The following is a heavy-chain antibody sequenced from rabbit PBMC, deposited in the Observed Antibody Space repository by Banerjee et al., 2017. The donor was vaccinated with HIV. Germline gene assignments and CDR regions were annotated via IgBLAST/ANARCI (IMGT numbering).Heavy chain of an antibody. CDR1: GFTISTSDC. J-gene: IGHJ4*01. Sequence: QSLEESGGDLVKPEGSLTLTCTASGFTISTSDCMSWVRQAPGKGLEWIGCIFTGSGSTYYASWAKGRFTISKTSSTTVTLRMTSLTAADTATYFCARDAGYANFNLWGPGTLVTVS. D-gene: IGHD6-1*01. V-gene: IGHV1S40*01. CDR2: IFTGSGST. CDR3: ARDAGYANFNL.